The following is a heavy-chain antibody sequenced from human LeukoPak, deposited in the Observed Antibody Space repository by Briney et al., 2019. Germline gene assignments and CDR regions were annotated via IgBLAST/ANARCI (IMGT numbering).Heavy chain of an antibody. J-gene: IGHJ4*02. Sequence: GSSVKVSCKASGGTFSSYAISWVRQAPGQGLEWMGGIIPIFGTANYAQKFQGRVTITADESTSTVYMELSSLRSEDTAVYYCARVTQGRDGYNGGDYWGQGTPVTVSS. D-gene: IGHD5-24*01. V-gene: IGHV1-69*01. CDR2: IIPIFGTA. CDR1: GGTFSSYA. CDR3: ARVTQGRDGYNGGDY.